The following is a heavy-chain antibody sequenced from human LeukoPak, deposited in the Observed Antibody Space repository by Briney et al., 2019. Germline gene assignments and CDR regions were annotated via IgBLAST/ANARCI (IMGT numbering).Heavy chain of an antibody. Sequence: GSLRLSCAASGFTFSSYSMNWIRQPPGKGLEWIGYIYHSGSTNYNPSLKSRVTISIDTSKNQFSLKLSSVTAADTAVYYCARGSLQFGTVTYFDYWGQEPWSPSPQ. CDR2: IYHSGST. CDR3: ARGSLQFGTVTYFDY. V-gene: IGHV4-59*01. J-gene: IGHJ4*01. CDR1: GFTFSSYS. D-gene: IGHD4-17*01.